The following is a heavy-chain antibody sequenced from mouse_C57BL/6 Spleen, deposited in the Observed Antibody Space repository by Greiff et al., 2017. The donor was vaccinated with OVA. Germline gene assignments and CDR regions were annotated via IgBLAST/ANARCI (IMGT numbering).Heavy chain of an antibody. CDR3: ARRHYDSSFYAMDY. D-gene: IGHD1-1*01. V-gene: IGHV1-18*01. J-gene: IGHJ4*01. Sequence: VQLQQSGPELVKPGASVKIPCKASGYTFTDYNMDWVKQSHGKSLEWIGDINPNNGGPIYNQKFKGKATLTVDKSSSTAYMELRSLTSEDTAVYYCARRHYDSSFYAMDYWGQGTSVTVSS. CDR2: INPNNGGP. CDR1: GYTFTDYN.